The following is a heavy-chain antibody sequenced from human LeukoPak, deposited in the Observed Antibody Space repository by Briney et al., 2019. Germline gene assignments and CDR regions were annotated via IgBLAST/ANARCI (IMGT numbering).Heavy chain of an antibody. CDR1: GGSFSGYY. CDR2: INHSGST. V-gene: IGHV4-34*01. J-gene: IGHJ6*03. D-gene: IGHD3-16*01. Sequence: PSETLSLTCAVYGGSFSGYYWSWIRQPPGKGLEWIGEINHSGSTNYNPSLKSRVTISVDTSKNQFSLKLSSVTAAHTAVYYCARVQRFGYYYYYMDVWGKGTTVTVSS. CDR3: ARVQRFGYYYYYMDV.